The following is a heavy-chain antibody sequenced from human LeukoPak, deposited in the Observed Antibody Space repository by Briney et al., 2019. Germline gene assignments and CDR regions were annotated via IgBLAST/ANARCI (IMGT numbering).Heavy chain of an antibody. CDR3: ARGPNYYDSTGMSD. Sequence: PGGSLRLSCAASGFTFTSYSMNWVRQAPGKGLEWVSTISGGGGSTYYADSVKGRFTISRDNSKNTLYLQVNSLRAEDTAVYYCARGPNYYDSTGMSDWGQGTLVTVSS. V-gene: IGHV3-23*01. D-gene: IGHD3-22*01. CDR2: ISGGGGST. J-gene: IGHJ4*02. CDR1: GFTFTSYS.